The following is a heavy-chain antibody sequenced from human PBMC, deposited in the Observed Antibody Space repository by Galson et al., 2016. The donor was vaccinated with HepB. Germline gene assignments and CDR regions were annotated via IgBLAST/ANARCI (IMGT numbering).Heavy chain of an antibody. J-gene: IGHJ6*03. D-gene: IGHD3-16*01. V-gene: IGHV3-11*06. CDR3: ARAVGAYYYYMDV. CDR2: IGSSSSYR. Sequence: WIRQAPGKGLEWVSYIGSSSSYRNYADSVKGRFTISRDNAKNSLYLQMNSLRAEDTAVYYCARAVGAYYYYMDVWGQGTMVIVS.